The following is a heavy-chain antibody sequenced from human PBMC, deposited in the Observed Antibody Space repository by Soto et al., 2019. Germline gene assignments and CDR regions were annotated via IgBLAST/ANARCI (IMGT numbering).Heavy chain of an antibody. Sequence: GGSLRLSCAASGFTFSSYGMHWVRQAPGKGLEWVAVISYDGSNKYYADSVKGRFTISRDNSKNTLYLQMNSLRSEDTAVYYCARDEGLRRYGDYVWHYWGQGTLVTVSS. J-gene: IGHJ4*02. D-gene: IGHD4-17*01. CDR3: ARDEGLRRYGDYVWHY. V-gene: IGHV3-30*03. CDR1: GFTFSSYG. CDR2: ISYDGSNK.